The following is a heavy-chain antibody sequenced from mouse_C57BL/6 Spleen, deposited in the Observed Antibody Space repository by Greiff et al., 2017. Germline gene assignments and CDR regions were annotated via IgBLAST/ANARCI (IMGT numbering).Heavy chain of an antibody. CDR1: GFTFNTYA. CDR3: VRRLTGYYAMDY. D-gene: IGHD4-1*01. CDR2: IRSKSSNYAT. J-gene: IGHJ4*01. Sequence: EVQGVESGGGLVQPKGSLTLSCAASGFTFNTYAMHWVRQAPGKGLEWVARIRSKSSNYATYYADSVKDRFTISRDVSQSMLYLQMNNLKTDDTAMYDCVRRLTGYYAMDYWGQGTSVTVSS. V-gene: IGHV10-3*01.